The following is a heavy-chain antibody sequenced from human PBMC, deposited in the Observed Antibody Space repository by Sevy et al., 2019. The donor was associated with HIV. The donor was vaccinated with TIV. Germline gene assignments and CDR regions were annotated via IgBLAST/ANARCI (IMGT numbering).Heavy chain of an antibody. CDR3: ARASSSSSSRGYYFDY. V-gene: IGHV3-21*01. CDR2: ISSSSSYI. J-gene: IGHJ4*02. Sequence: GGSLRLSCAASGFTFSSYSMNWVRQAPGKGLEWASSISSSSSYIYYADSVKGRFTISRDNAKNSLYLQMNSLRAEDTAVYYCARASSSSSSRGYYFDYWGQGTLVTVSS. CDR1: GFTFSSYS. D-gene: IGHD6-6*01.